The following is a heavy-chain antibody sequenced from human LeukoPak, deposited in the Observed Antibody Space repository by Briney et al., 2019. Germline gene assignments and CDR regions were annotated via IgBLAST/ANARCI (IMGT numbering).Heavy chain of an antibody. CDR1: DGSINSYY. Sequence: KPSETLSLTCTVSDGSINSYYWSWIRQPPGKGLEWIGYIYSSGSTDYNPSLKSRLSISVDTSKKQFSLKLTSVTAADTAVYYCARHFKKNGYNYYFDYWGQGTLVIVSS. V-gene: IGHV4-59*08. J-gene: IGHJ4*02. CDR3: ARHFKKNGYNYYFDY. D-gene: IGHD5-24*01. CDR2: IYSSGST.